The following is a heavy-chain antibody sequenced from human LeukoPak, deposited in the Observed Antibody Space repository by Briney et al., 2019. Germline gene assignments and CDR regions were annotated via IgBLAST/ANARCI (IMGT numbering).Heavy chain of an antibody. Sequence: PGGSLRLSCAASGFTFSSYAMSWVRQAPGKGLEWVSAISGSGGSTYYADSVKGRFTISRDNSKNTLCLQMNSLRAEDTAVYYCAKGRVGSIVVVPAALATGFDYWGQGTLVTVSS. D-gene: IGHD2-2*01. CDR2: ISGSGGST. V-gene: IGHV3-23*01. CDR3: AKGRVGSIVVVPAALATGFDY. CDR1: GFTFSSYA. J-gene: IGHJ4*02.